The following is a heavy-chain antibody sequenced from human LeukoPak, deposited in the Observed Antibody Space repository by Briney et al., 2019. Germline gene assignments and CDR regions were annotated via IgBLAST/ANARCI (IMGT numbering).Heavy chain of an antibody. V-gene: IGHV4-61*02. CDR1: GGSISSGSYY. CDR3: ARGQKWFGELFDP. J-gene: IGHJ5*02. D-gene: IGHD3-10*01. Sequence: SETLSLTCTVSGGSISSGSYYWSWIRQPAGKGLEWIGRIYTSGSTNYNPSLKSRVTISADTSKNQFSLKLSSVTAADTAVYYCARGQKWFGELFDPWGQGTLVTVSS. CDR2: IYTSGST.